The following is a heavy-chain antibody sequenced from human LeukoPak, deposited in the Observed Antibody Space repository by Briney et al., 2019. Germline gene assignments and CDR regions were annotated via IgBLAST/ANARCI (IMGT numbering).Heavy chain of an antibody. V-gene: IGHV1-69*13. J-gene: IGHJ4*02. CDR3: ARDLQGGSGFDY. D-gene: IGHD3-10*01. Sequence: ASVKVSCKASGGTLSNYAISWVRQAPGQGLEWMGGIIPIFGTVKYAQKFQGRVTITADESTSTAYMELSSLRSEDTAVYYCARDLQGGSGFDYWGQGTLVTVSS. CDR2: IIPIFGTV. CDR1: GGTLSNYA.